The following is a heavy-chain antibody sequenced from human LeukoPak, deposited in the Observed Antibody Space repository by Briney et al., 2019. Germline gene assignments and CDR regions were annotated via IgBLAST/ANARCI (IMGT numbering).Heavy chain of an antibody. CDR3: ARGGDIVVVPAAKVRRPFDY. CDR1: GFTFSSYA. Sequence: PGRSLRLSCAASGFTFSSYAMHWVRQAPGKGLEWVAVISYDGSNKYYADSVKGRFTISRDNSKNTLYLQMNSLRAEDTAVYYCARGGDIVVVPAAKVRRPFDYWGQGTLVTVSS. CDR2: ISYDGSNK. D-gene: IGHD2-2*01. J-gene: IGHJ4*02. V-gene: IGHV3-30-3*01.